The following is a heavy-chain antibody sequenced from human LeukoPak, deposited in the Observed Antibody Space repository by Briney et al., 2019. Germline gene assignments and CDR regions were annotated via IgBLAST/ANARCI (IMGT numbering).Heavy chain of an antibody. CDR2: ISSSSSPI. D-gene: IGHD4-17*01. CDR1: GFTFSGYS. Sequence: GGSLRLSCAASGFTFSGYSMNWVRQAPGKGLEWVSYISSSSSPIYYADSVKGRFTISRDNAKNSLYLQMNSLRAEDTAVYYCARDGYGDSTGAFDVWGQGTMVTVSS. J-gene: IGHJ3*01. CDR3: ARDGYGDSTGAFDV. V-gene: IGHV3-48*01.